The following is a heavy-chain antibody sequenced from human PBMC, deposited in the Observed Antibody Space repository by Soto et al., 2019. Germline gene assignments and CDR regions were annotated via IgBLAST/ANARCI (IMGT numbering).Heavy chain of an antibody. V-gene: IGHV3-23*01. CDR3: AKVALLWFGKLSGGIDY. CDR1: GFTFSSYA. Sequence: GGSLRLSCAASGFTFSSYAMSWVRQAPGKGLEWVSAISGSGGSTYYADSVKGRFTISRDNSKNTLYLQMNSLRAEDTAVYYCAKVALLWFGKLSGGIDYWAREPWSPSPQ. D-gene: IGHD3-10*01. CDR2: ISGSGGST. J-gene: IGHJ4*02.